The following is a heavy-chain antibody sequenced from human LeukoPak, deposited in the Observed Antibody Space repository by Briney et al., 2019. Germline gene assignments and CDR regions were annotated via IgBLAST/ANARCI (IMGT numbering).Heavy chain of an antibody. CDR2: IEQDGSEK. CDR3: ARGYSYVYY. V-gene: IGHV3-7*03. D-gene: IGHD5-18*01. J-gene: IGHJ4*02. CDR1: GFTFYSYW. Sequence: GGSLRLSCAASGFTFYSYWMSWVRQAPGKGLEWVANIEQDGSEKYYVDSVKGRFTISRDNAKNSLYLQMNSPRAEDTAVYYCARGYSYVYYWGQGTLVTVSS.